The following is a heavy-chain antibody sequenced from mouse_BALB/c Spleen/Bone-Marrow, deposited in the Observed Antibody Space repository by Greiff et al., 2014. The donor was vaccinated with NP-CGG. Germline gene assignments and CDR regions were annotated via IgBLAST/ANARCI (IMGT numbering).Heavy chain of an antibody. V-gene: IGHV2-9*02. CDR1: GFSLTSYG. D-gene: IGHD2-4*01. CDR3: ASPIYYDYPLFAY. Sequence: QVQLQQSGPGLVAPSQSLSITCTVSGFSLTSYGVHWVRQPPGKGLEWLGVIWAGGSTNYNSALMSRMSICKDNSNGQVFLKMNSLQTYVTAMYYCASPIYYDYPLFAYWGQGTLVTVSA. CDR2: IWAGGST. J-gene: IGHJ3*01.